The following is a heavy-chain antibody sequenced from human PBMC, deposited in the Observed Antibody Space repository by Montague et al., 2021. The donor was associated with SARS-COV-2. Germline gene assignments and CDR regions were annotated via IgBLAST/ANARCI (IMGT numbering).Heavy chain of an antibody. CDR3: ARLGAITLVRGITKADFSNYGMDV. J-gene: IGHJ6*02. Sequence: SETRSLTSAVSSGSFRGYYWSWIRQPPGKGLEWIGEINHRGSTTYNPSLESRVSISVDTSNKQFSLKVTSVTAADTAVYYCARLGAITLVRGITKADFSNYGMDVWGQGTTVTVSS. D-gene: IGHD3-10*01. V-gene: IGHV4-34*01. CDR1: SGSFRGYY. CDR2: INHRGST.